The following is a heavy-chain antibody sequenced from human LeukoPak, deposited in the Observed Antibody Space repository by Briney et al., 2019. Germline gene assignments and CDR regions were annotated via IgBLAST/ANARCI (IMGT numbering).Heavy chain of an antibody. D-gene: IGHD3-10*02. J-gene: IGHJ3*02. CDR3: ARDCMLAFDI. CDR2: ISYDGSNK. V-gene: IGHV3-30-3*01. Sequence: PGGSLRLSCAASGFTFSSYAMHWVRQAPGKGLEWVAVISYDGSNKYYADSVKGRFTISRDNSKNTLYLQMNSLRAEDTAVYYCARDCMLAFDIWGQGTMVTVSS. CDR1: GFTFSSYA.